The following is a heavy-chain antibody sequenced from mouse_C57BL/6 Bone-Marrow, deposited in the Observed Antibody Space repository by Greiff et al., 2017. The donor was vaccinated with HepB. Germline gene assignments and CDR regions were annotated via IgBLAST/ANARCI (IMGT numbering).Heavy chain of an antibody. D-gene: IGHD1-1*01. Sequence: QVQLQQSGAELARPGASVKLSCKASGYTFTSYGISWVKQRTGQGLEWIGEIYPRSGNTYYNEKFKGKATLTADKSSSTAYMELRSLTSEDSAVYFCARGGVYCYGSSYVGFAYWGQGTLVTVSA. J-gene: IGHJ3*01. CDR1: GYTFTSYG. CDR2: IYPRSGNT. CDR3: ARGGVYCYGSSYVGFAY. V-gene: IGHV1-81*01.